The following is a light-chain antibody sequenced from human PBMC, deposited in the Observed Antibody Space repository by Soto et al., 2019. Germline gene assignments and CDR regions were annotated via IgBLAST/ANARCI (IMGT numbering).Light chain of an antibody. CDR1: NIGSKG. CDR2: YNT. V-gene: IGLV3-21*04. CDR3: QVWDSSNDHVI. J-gene: IGLJ2*01. Sequence: SYELTQPPSVSVAPGKTARITCGGNNIGSKGVHWYQQKSGQAPVLVIYYNTDRPSGIPERFSGSNSGNTATLTTSRVEAGDEADYYCQVWDSSNDHVIFGGGTKLTVL.